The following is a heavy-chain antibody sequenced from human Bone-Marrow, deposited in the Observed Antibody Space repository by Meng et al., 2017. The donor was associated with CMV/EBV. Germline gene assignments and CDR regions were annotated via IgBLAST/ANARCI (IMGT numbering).Heavy chain of an antibody. Sequence: SETLSLTCAVYGGSFSGYYWSWIRQPPGKGLEWIGEINHSGSTNYNPSLKSRVTISVDTSKNQFSLKLSSVTAADTAVYCCARGRPPIGLRSTSCLYDYWGQGTLVTVSS. CDR3: ARGRPPIGLRSTSCLYDY. CDR2: INHSGST. CDR1: GGSFSGYY. J-gene: IGHJ4*02. V-gene: IGHV4-34*01. D-gene: IGHD2-2*01.